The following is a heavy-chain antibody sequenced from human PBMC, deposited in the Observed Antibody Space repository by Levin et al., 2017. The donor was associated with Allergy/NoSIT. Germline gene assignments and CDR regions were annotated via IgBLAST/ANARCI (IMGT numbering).Heavy chain of an antibody. J-gene: IGHJ4*02. CDR3: ARDSAHYTGDFDY. D-gene: IGHD3-3*01. Sequence: LSLTCAASGFTFSSYSMNWVRQAPGKGLEWVSSISSSSSYIYYADSVKGRFTISRDNAKNSLYLQMNSLRAEDTAVYYCARDSAHYTGDFDYWGQGTLVTVSS. CDR2: ISSSSSYI. V-gene: IGHV3-21*01. CDR1: GFTFSSYS.